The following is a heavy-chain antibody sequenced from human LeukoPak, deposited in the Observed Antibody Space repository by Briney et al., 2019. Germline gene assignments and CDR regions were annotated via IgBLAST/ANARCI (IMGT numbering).Heavy chain of an antibody. D-gene: IGHD3-10*01. Sequence: PAGSLRLSCAASGFTFSKYNMNWVRQPPGKGLEWVSFISTSSSHIYYGDSMKGRFTISRDNAQHSVLLQITSLTAEDTAVYYGARQVYCDGTGSFCFDYWDRG. CDR2: ISTSSSHI. CDR3: ARQVYCDGTGSFCFDY. J-gene: IGHJ4*02. CDR1: GFTFSKYN. V-gene: IGHV3-21*01.